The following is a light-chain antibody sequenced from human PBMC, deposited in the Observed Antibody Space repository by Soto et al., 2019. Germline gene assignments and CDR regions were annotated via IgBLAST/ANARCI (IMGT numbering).Light chain of an antibody. CDR1: QSGSSRS. Sequence: EILLTQSPGTLSLSPGERATLSCRASQSGSSRSLDWYQQKPGQAPRLLIDGASSRATGIPDRFSGSESGTDFTLTISRLEHEDFAVYYCQQYDNTAWTFGQGNKVEIQ. J-gene: IGKJ1*01. V-gene: IGKV3-20*01. CDR3: QQYDNTAWT. CDR2: GAS.